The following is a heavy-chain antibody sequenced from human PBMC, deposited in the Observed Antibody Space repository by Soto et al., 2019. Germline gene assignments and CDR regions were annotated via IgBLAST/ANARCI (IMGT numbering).Heavy chain of an antibody. V-gene: IGHV1-46*01. D-gene: IGHD6-19*01. Sequence: QVQLVQSGAEVKKPGASVKVSCKASGYTFTSYYMHWVRQAPGQGLEWMGIINPSGGSTSYAQKFQGRVTMTRDTSTSTVYMELSSLRSEDTAVYYCARDALQDSSGWSHFDYWGQGTLVTVSS. J-gene: IGHJ4*02. CDR2: INPSGGST. CDR3: ARDALQDSSGWSHFDY. CDR1: GYTFTSYY.